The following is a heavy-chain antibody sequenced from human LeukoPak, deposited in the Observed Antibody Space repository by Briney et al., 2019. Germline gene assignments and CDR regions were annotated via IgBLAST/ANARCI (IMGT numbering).Heavy chain of an antibody. CDR1: GFTFSSYG. Sequence: GGSLRLPCAASGFTFSSYGMHWVRQAPGKGLEWVAVIWYDGSNKYYADSVKGRFTISRDNSKNTLYLQMISLRAEDTAVYYCARDSNLAAAGSGENWFDPWGQGTLVTVSS. CDR3: ARDSNLAAAGSGENWFDP. J-gene: IGHJ5*02. D-gene: IGHD6-13*01. CDR2: IWYDGSNK. V-gene: IGHV3-33*01.